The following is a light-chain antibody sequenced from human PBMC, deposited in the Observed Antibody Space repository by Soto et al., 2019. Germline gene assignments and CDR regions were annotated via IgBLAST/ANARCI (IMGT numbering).Light chain of an antibody. J-gene: IGLJ3*02. CDR1: SSNIGSNT. CDR3: AAWDGSLNGWV. V-gene: IGLV1-44*01. Sequence: QSVLTQPPSASGTPGQRVTISCSGSSSNIGSNTVNSYQQLPGTAPKLLIYSNNQRPSGVPDRFSGSKSGTSASLAISGLQSEDEADYYCAAWDGSLNGWVFGGGTKLTVL. CDR2: SNN.